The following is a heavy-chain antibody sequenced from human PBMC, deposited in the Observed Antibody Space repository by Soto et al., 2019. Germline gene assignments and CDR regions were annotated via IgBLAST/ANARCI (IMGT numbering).Heavy chain of an antibody. CDR3: ALISDGDNDANYYYYYGMDG. J-gene: IGHJ6*02. CDR2: IDPSDSYT. V-gene: IGHV5-10-1*01. Sequence: PGESLKISCKGSGYSFTSYWISWVRQMPGKGLEWMGRIDPSDSYTNYSPSLQGHVTISADKSISTAYLQWSSLKASDTAMYYCALISDGDNDANYYYYYGMDGWGQGTTVTVSS. CDR1: GYSFTSYW. D-gene: IGHD2-8*01.